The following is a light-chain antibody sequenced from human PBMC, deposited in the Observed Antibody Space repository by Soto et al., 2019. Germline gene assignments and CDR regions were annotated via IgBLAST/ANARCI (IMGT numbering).Light chain of an antibody. V-gene: IGKV1-39*01. CDR1: QSISTY. Sequence: DIQMTQSPSSLSASVGDRVTITCRASQSISTYLNWYQQKPGKAPKLLIYAASSLQSGVPSRFSASGSGTDFTLTISSLQPEDFATYYCQQSYITPPLTFGGGTKVDNK. CDR2: AAS. CDR3: QQSYITPPLT. J-gene: IGKJ4*01.